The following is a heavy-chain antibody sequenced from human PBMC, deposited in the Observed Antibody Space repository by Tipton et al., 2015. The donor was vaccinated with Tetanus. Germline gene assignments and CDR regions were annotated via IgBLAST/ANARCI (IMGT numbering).Heavy chain of an antibody. J-gene: IGHJ4*02. V-gene: IGHV4-59*01. D-gene: IGHD6-13*01. Sequence: TLSLTCTVYGGSISSYYWSWIRQPPGKGLEWIGYIYYSGSTNYNPSLKSRVTISVDTSKNQFSLNLSSVTAADTAVYYCARGGITAAGILDYWGQGTLVTVSS. CDR3: ARGGITAAGILDY. CDR2: IYYSGST. CDR1: GGSISSYY.